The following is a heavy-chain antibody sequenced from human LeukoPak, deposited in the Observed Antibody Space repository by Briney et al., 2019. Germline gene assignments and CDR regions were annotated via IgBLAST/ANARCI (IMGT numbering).Heavy chain of an antibody. CDR3: ASHYELDY. Sequence: GASVKVSCKASGYTFSGYYMHWVRQAPGQGLEWMGWINPNTDDTNYAQKFQGRVTLTRDTSISTAYMELSRLRSDDTAVYYCASHYELDYWGQGTLVTVSS. V-gene: IGHV1-2*02. CDR1: GYTFSGYY. D-gene: IGHD3-3*01. CDR2: INPNTDDT. J-gene: IGHJ4*02.